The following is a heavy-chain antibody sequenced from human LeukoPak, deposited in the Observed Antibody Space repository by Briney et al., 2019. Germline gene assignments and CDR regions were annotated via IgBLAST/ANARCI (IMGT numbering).Heavy chain of an antibody. D-gene: IGHD3-9*01. CDR3: AKDPVRYFDWASPDAFDI. Sequence: GGSLGLSCAASGFTFSSYAMSWVRQAPGKGLEWVSAISGSGGSTYYADSVKGRFTISRDTSKNTLYLQMNSLRAEDTAVYYCAKDPVRYFDWASPDAFDIWGQGTMVTVSS. CDR2: ISGSGGST. V-gene: IGHV3-23*01. J-gene: IGHJ3*02. CDR1: GFTFSSYA.